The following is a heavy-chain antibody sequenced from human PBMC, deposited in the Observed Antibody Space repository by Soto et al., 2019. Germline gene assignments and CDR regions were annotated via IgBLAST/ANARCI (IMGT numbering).Heavy chain of an antibody. CDR1: GGSISSGGYS. J-gene: IGHJ4*02. CDR2: IYHSGST. Sequence: QLQLQESGSGLVKPSQTLSLTCAVSGGSISSGGYSWSWIRQPPGQGLEWIGYIYHSGSTYYNPSLKSRVTISVDRSKNQFSLKLSSVTAAHTAVYYCARARYYYDSSGPFDYWGQGTLVTVSS. V-gene: IGHV4-30-2*01. CDR3: ARARYYYDSSGPFDY. D-gene: IGHD3-22*01.